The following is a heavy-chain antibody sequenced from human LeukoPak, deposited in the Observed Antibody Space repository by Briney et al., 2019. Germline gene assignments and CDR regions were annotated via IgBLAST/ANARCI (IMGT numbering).Heavy chain of an antibody. V-gene: IGHV1-18*01. CDR3: AGRGMVATADAFDI. J-gene: IGHJ3*02. Sequence: ASVKVSCKSSGYTFNSYGITWVRQAPGQGLEWLGWIHTYNGHTNYAQKLQGRVTMTTDTSTSTAYMELSSLRSEDTAVYHCAGRGMVATADAFDIWGQGTMVTVSS. CDR1: GYTFNSYG. CDR2: IHTYNGHT. D-gene: IGHD5-12*01.